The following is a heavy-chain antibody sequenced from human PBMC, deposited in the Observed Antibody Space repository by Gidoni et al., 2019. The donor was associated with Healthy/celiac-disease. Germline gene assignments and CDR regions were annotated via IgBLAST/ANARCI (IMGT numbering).Heavy chain of an antibody. V-gene: IGHV4-39*01. Sequence: QMQLQESGPGLVKPAETLSLTCTVSGGSISSSSYYWGWIRRPPGKGLVWIGSIYYSGSTYDNPALKSRVTISVDMSKNQFSLKLSAVTAADTAVYYCARHGQVAAPYNWFDPWGQGTLVTVSS. CDR2: IYYSGST. D-gene: IGHD2-15*01. J-gene: IGHJ5*02. CDR1: GGSISSSSYY. CDR3: ARHGQVAAPYNWFDP.